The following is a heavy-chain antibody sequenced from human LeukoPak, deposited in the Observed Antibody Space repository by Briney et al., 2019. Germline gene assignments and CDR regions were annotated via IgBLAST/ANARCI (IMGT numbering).Heavy chain of an antibody. D-gene: IGHD6-13*01. CDR2: ISSSSSYI. V-gene: IGHV3-21*01. Sequence: PGGSLRLSCAASGFTFSSYSMNWVRQAPGEGLEWVSSISSSSSYIYYADSVKGRFTISRDNAKNSLYLQMNSLRAEDTAVYYCARDQRGSSSVDYWGQGTLVTVSS. CDR1: GFTFSSYS. J-gene: IGHJ4*02. CDR3: ARDQRGSSSVDY.